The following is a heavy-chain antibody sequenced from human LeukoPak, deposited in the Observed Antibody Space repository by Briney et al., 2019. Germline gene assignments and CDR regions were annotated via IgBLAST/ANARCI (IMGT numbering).Heavy chain of an antibody. CDR2: IKESGDIT. V-gene: IGHV3-23*01. CDR3: AKYCSGATCSGY. D-gene: IGHD2-15*01. CDR1: GFTFSSYS. Sequence: GASLRLSCAASGFTFSSYSMCWVRQAPGKGPEWVSGIKESGDITYYADSVKGRFTISRDNSKNTLHLQMNSLRAEDTAKYYCAKYCSGATCSGYWGQGTLVTVSS. J-gene: IGHJ4*02.